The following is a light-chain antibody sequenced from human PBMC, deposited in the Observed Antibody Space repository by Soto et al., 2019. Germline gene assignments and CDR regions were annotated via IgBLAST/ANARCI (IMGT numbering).Light chain of an antibody. CDR2: GAS. Sequence: EIVMTQSPATLSVSPGERATLSCRASQSVSTNLAWYQQIPGQAPRLLISGASTRATGIPARFSGSGSGTEFTLTISSLQSEDFAVYHCQQYNNWPLTFGGGTKVDTK. J-gene: IGKJ4*01. CDR1: QSVSTN. V-gene: IGKV3-15*01. CDR3: QQYNNWPLT.